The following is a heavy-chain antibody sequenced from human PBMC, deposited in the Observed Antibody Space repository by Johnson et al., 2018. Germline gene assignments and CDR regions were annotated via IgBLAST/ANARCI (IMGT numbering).Heavy chain of an antibody. CDR3: ARGGSLSGYSSAFDI. V-gene: IGHV3-21*01. Sequence: EVQLVESGGGLVKPGGSLRLSCAASGFTFSSYSMNWFRQAQGKGLEWVSSISSSSSYIYYADSVKGRFTISRDNAKNSLYLQMNSLSTEDTAVSYLARGGSLSGYSSAFDIWGQGTMVTVSS. CDR2: ISSSSSYI. D-gene: IGHD3-22*01. J-gene: IGHJ3*02. CDR1: GFTFSSYS.